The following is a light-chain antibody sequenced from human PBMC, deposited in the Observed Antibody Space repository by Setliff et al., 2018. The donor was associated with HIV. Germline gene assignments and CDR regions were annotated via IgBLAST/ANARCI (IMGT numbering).Light chain of an antibody. V-gene: IGLV2-11*01. CDR2: DVS. J-gene: IGLJ1*01. CDR3: CSYAGSYTFDV. CDR1: SSDVGGYNY. Sequence: QSALTQPRSVSGSPGQSVTISCTGTSSDVGGYNYVSWYQQHPGKAPKLMIYDVSERPSGVPDRFSGSKSANTASLTISGLQAEGEADYYCCSYAGSYTFDVFGTGTKGTVL.